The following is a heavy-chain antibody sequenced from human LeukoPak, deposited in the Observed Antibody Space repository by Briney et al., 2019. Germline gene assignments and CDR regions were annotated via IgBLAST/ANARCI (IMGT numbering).Heavy chain of an antibody. Sequence: PGGSLRLSCAASGFTFSNYWMSWVRQAPGKGLEWVANIKQDGSEKYYVDSVKGRFTISRDNAKNSLYLQMNSLRAEDTAVYYCARDLDAFDIWGQGTMVTVSS. CDR3: ARDLDAFDI. CDR1: GFTFSNYW. CDR2: IKQDGSEK. V-gene: IGHV3-7*01. J-gene: IGHJ3*02.